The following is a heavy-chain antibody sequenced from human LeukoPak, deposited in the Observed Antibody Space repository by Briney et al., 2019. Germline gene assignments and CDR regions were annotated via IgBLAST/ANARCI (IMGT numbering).Heavy chain of an antibody. D-gene: IGHD1-26*01. CDR2: ISYDGSEI. CDR3: AKGHSGNYRVDY. CDR1: GFTFSSYG. V-gene: IGHV3-30*18. J-gene: IGHJ4*02. Sequence: GRSLRLSCAASGFTFSSYGMHWVRQAPGKGLEWVAVISYDGSEIYFADSVRGRFTISRDNSKNTLYLQMNSLRAEDTAIYYCAKGHSGNYRVDYWGQGTLVTVSS.